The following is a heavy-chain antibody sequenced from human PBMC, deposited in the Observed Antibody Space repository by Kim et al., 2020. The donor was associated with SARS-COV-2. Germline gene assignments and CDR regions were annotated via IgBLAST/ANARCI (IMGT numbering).Heavy chain of an antibody. Sequence: GESLKISCKGSGYSFTSYWIGWVHQMPGKGLEWMGIIYPGDSDTRYSPSFQGQVTISADKSISTAYLQWSSLKASDTAMYYCASTSIAAAGEGAFDIWGQGTMVTVSS. J-gene: IGHJ3*02. D-gene: IGHD6-13*01. CDR2: IYPGDSDT. CDR1: GYSFTSYW. V-gene: IGHV5-51*07. CDR3: ASTSIAAAGEGAFDI.